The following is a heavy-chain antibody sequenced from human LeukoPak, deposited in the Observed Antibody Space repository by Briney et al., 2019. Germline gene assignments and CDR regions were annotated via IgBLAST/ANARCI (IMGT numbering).Heavy chain of an antibody. D-gene: IGHD3-9*01. V-gene: IGHV3-15*01. CDR2: IKSKGSGGTT. Sequence: PGGSLRLSCAASGFTFNLAWMTWVRQAPGKGLEWVGRIKSKGSGGTTDYAAPVKGRFTISRDDSENMLYLQMDSLKIEDTGIYYCAKVRDPPTWSLNYWGQGTLVIVSS. CDR1: GFTFNLAW. J-gene: IGHJ4*02. CDR3: AKVRDPPTWSLNY.